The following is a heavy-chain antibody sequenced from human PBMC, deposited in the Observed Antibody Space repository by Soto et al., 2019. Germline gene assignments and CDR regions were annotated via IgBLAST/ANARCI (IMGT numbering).Heavy chain of an antibody. J-gene: IGHJ6*02. V-gene: IGHV1-46*01. CDR2: INPGGGRT. CDR3: ARLYCAGDCYIIPGDYYYGMDV. Sequence: QVQLGQSGAEVKKPGASVKVSCKASGYIFISYYIHWVRQAPGQGLEWMGIINPGGGRTSYADKLQGRVPMTRDTSTSTVYMELSSLRSEDTAVYYCARLYCAGDCYIIPGDYYYGMDVWGQGTTVTVSS. D-gene: IGHD2-21*02. CDR1: GYIFISYY.